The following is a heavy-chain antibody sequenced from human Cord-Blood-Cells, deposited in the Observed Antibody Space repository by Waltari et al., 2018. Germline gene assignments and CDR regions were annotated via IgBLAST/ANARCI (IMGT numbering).Heavy chain of an antibody. CDR2: ISSSGSTI. V-gene: IGHV3-48*03. J-gene: IGHJ4*02. D-gene: IGHD4-17*01. CDR1: GFTFSSYE. CDR3: ASGRTVTPDY. Sequence: EVQLVESGGGLVQPGGSLRLSCAASGFTFSSYEMNLVRQAPGKGLEWVSYISSSGSTIYYADSVKGRFTISRDNAKNSLYLQMNSLRAEDTAVYYCASGRTVTPDYWGQGTLVTVSS.